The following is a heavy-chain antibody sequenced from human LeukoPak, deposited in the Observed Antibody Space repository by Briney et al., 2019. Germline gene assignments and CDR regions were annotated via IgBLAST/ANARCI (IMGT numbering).Heavy chain of an antibody. CDR1: GFTFSNYA. Sequence: GGSLRLSCVASGFTFSNYAISWVRQAPVKGLEWVSTISGSGGYTYYADSVKGRFTISRDNSRNTLYLQMNSLRLEDTAVYYCAKAYYYDSSGYFDYWGQGTLVTVSS. J-gene: IGHJ4*02. CDR2: ISGSGGYT. D-gene: IGHD3-22*01. CDR3: AKAYYYDSSGYFDY. V-gene: IGHV3-23*01.